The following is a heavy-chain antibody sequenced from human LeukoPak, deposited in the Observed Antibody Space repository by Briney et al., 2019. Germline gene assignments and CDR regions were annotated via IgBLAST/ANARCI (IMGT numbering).Heavy chain of an antibody. CDR1: GYTFISYG. D-gene: IGHD1-26*01. V-gene: IGHV1-18*01. CDR3: AREGGVGPTAPPDYYSYQMDV. J-gene: IGHJ6*03. CDR2: ISPYTTKT. Sequence: EASVKVSCKASGYTFISYGITWVRPAPGQGLEWMGWISPYTTKTNYAQSLQGRVTMTTDTSTSTAYMELRSLRSDDTAVYYCAREGGVGPTAPPDYYSYQMDVWGKGTTVTVSS.